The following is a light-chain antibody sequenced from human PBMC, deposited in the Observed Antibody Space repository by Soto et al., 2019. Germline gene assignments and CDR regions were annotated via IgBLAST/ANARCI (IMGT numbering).Light chain of an antibody. J-gene: IGKJ1*01. CDR2: AAS. CDR1: QGIAGT. Sequence: EIVMTQSPAFLSVSPGERATLSCRPSQGIAGTLAWYQQKPGQAPRLLIYAASTRATGLPARFSGSGSGTEFTLTISSLQSEDFAVYSCQQYNNWPLTFGQGTKVEVK. V-gene: IGKV3-15*01. CDR3: QQYNNWPLT.